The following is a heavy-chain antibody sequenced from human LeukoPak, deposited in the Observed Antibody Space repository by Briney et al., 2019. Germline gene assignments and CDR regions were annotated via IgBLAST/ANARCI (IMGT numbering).Heavy chain of an antibody. CDR2: ISGSGDGA. Sequence: PGGSLRLSCAASGFTFSNYAMSWVRQAPGKGLEWVSSISGSGDGAYHADSVKGRFTISRDNAKNSLYLQMNSLRAEDTAVYYCARDRYGGFEDYWGQGTLVTVSS. J-gene: IGHJ4*02. CDR3: ARDRYGGFEDY. D-gene: IGHD4-17*01. CDR1: GFTFSNYA. V-gene: IGHV3-23*01.